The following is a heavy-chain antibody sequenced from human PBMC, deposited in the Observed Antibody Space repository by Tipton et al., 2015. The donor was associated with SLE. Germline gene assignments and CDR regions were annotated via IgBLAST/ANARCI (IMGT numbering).Heavy chain of an antibody. J-gene: IGHJ3*02. Sequence: SLRLSCAASGLSFSSYAMHWVRQAPGKGLEWVALISYDGSKKYYADSVKGRFTISRDNSKNTVYLQMKSLRGEDTAVYYCARSNWGWAFDIWGEGTMVTVSS. D-gene: IGHD7-27*01. CDR2: ISYDGSKK. CDR1: GLSFSSYA. CDR3: ARSNWGWAFDI. V-gene: IGHV3-30*04.